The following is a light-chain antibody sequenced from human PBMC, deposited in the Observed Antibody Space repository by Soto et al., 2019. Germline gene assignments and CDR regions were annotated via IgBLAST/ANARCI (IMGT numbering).Light chain of an antibody. CDR2: EDT. Sequence: QSALTQPASVSGSPGQSITISCTGTSSDVGSYNLVSWYKQHTGKDPKLMIYEDTKRPSVVPNRFSVYKSGNTASLKISGLQAEDEADYYCCSYEGSSTFVVFGGGTKLTVL. J-gene: IGLJ2*01. CDR1: SSDVGSYNL. CDR3: CSYEGSSTFVV. V-gene: IGLV2-23*02.